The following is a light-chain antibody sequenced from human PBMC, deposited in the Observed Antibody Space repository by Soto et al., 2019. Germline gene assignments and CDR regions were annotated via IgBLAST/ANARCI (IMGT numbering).Light chain of an antibody. Sequence: EIVLTQSPGTLSLSPGERATLSCRASQSVSNNYLAWYQQKPGQAPRLLIYGASNRATGIPDRFSGSGSGTDFTLTISRLEPEDSATYYCQQSYSPPLTFGGGTRVEIK. J-gene: IGKJ4*01. V-gene: IGKV3-20*01. CDR3: QQSYSPPLT. CDR2: GAS. CDR1: QSVSNNY.